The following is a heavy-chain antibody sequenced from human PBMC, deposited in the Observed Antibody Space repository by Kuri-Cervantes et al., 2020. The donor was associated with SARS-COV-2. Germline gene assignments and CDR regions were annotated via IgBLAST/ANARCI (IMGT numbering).Heavy chain of an antibody. CDR1: GGSISSYY. CDR3: ARRWFDFWSGYYIFDY. V-gene: IGHV4-34*01. J-gene: IGHJ4*02. D-gene: IGHD3-3*01. CDR2: INHSGST. Sequence: SETLSLTCTVSGGSISSYYWSWIRQPPGKGLEWIGEINHSGSTNYNPSLKSRVTISVDTSKNQFSLKLSSVTAADTAVYYCARRWFDFWSGYYIFDYWGQGTLVTVSS.